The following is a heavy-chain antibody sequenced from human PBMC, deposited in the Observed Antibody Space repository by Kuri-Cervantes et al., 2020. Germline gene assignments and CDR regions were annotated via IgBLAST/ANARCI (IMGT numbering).Heavy chain of an antibody. D-gene: IGHD3-10*01. CDR2: IYYSGST. CDR3: ASTMVRGVIIY. CDR1: GGSISSYY. V-gene: IGHV4-59*13. Sequence: SETLSLTCTVSGGSISSYYWSWIRQPPEKGLEWIGYIYYSGSTNYNPSLKSRVTISVDTSKNQFSLKLSSVTAADTAVYYCASTMVRGVIIYWGQGTLVTVSS. J-gene: IGHJ4*02.